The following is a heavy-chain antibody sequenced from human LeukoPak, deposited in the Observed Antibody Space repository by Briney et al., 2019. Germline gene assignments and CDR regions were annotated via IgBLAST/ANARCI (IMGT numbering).Heavy chain of an antibody. CDR1: GFTFRSYG. Sequence: PGGSLRLSCAASGFTFRSYGMHWVRQAPGKGLEWVAVISYDGSKEYYADSVKGRFTISRDNSKNTLYLQMNSLRAEDTAVHYCAKDCAPAATYYYYGMDVWGQGTTVTVSS. CDR3: AKDCAPAATYYYYGMDV. D-gene: IGHD2-2*01. V-gene: IGHV3-30*18. J-gene: IGHJ6*02. CDR2: ISYDGSKE.